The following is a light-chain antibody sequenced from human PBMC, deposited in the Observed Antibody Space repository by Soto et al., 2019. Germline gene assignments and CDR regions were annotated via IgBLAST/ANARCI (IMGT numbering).Light chain of an antibody. CDR1: QSVSRNY. J-gene: IGKJ3*01. CDR3: QQYGRTPLT. CDR2: DAS. Sequence: EIVLTQSPGTLSLSPGERATLSCRASQSVSRNYLAWYQQKPGQAPRLLIYDASSRATGIPDRFSGSGSGADFTLTINRLEPEDFAVYFCQQYGRTPLTFGQGTKVDIK. V-gene: IGKV3-20*01.